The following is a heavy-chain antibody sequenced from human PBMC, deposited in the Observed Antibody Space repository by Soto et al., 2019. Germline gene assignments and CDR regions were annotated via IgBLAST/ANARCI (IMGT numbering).Heavy chain of an antibody. CDR3: AGGLRGYSYGMFDY. CDR1: GGSISSYY. Sequence: PSETLSLTCTVSGGSISSYYWSWIRQPPGKGLEWIGYIYYSGSTNYNPSLKSRVTISVDTSKNQFPLRVGSVPAADTAVYFCAGGLRGYSYGMFDYWGRGTLVTVPS. D-gene: IGHD5-18*01. J-gene: IGHJ4*02. V-gene: IGHV4-59*01. CDR2: IYYSGST.